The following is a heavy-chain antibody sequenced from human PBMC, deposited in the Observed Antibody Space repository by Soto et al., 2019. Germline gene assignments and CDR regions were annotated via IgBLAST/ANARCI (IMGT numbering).Heavy chain of an antibody. V-gene: IGHV1-69*06. CDR1: GGTFSSYA. Sequence: SVKVSCKASGGTFSSYAISWVRQAPGQGLEWMGGIIPIFGTANYAQKFQGRVTITADKSTSTAYMELSSLRSEDTAVYYCARASYYYDSSGPNNWFDPWGQGTLVTVSS. D-gene: IGHD3-22*01. J-gene: IGHJ5*02. CDR2: IIPIFGTA. CDR3: ARASYYYDSSGPNNWFDP.